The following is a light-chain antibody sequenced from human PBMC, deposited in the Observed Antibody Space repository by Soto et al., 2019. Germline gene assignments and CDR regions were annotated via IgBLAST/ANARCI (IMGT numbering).Light chain of an antibody. J-gene: IGKJ4*01. CDR2: GAS. V-gene: IGKV3-20*01. Sequence: DIVLTQSPGTLSLSPGERATLSCRASQSVRSSYLAWYQQKPGQAPRLLIYGASSRATGIPDRFSGSGSATDFTLTISRLEPEDFAVYFCQQSGSSPLTFGGGTKVDIK. CDR3: QQSGSSPLT. CDR1: QSVRSSY.